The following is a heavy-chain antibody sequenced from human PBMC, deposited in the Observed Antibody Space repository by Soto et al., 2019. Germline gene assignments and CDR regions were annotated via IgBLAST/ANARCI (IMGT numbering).Heavy chain of an antibody. Sequence: SETLSLTCTVSGGSISSGGYYWSWIRQHPGKGLEWIGYIYYSGSTYYNPSLKSRVTISVDTSKNQFSLKLSSVTAADTAVYYCARGGYCSSTICSDNEYSPYGMDVRGKAPTLTVSS. CDR3: ARGGYCSSTICSDNEYSPYGMDV. CDR1: GGSISSGGYY. J-gene: IGHJ6*04. D-gene: IGHD2-2*03. CDR2: IYYSGST. V-gene: IGHV4-31*03.